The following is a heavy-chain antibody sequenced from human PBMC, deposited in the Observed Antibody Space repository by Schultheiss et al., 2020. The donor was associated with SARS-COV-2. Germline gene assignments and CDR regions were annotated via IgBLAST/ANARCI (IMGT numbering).Heavy chain of an antibody. Sequence: SETLSLTCAVYGGSFSGYYWSWIRQPPGKGLEWIGEINHSGSTNYNPSLKSRVTISVDTSKNQFSLKLSSVTAADTAVYYCARGQGWRTTVTMRWFDPWGQGTLVTVSS. D-gene: IGHD4-17*01. J-gene: IGHJ5*02. CDR1: GGSFSGYY. CDR3: ARGQGWRTTVTMRWFDP. CDR2: INHSGST. V-gene: IGHV4-34*01.